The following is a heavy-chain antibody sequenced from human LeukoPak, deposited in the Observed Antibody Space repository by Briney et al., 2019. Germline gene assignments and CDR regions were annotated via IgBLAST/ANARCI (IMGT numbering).Heavy chain of an antibody. V-gene: IGHV1-2*02. Sequence: ASVEVSCKASGYSFTDYYMHWVRQAPGQGLEWMGWISPRSGDTSYAQKFQGRVTMTRDTSINTVDMDLSGLTSDDTAVFYCARGREIHGGSDTKLDDYWGQGTLVTVSS. J-gene: IGHJ4*02. CDR1: GYSFTDYY. CDR2: ISPRSGDT. CDR3: ARGREIHGGSDTKLDDY. D-gene: IGHD3-10*01.